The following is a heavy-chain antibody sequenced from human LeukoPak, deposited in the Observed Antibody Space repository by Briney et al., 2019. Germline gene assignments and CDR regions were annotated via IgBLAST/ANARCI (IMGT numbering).Heavy chain of an antibody. CDR3: ARDLEGTHSSGWLMVRHFDY. V-gene: IGHV3-66*01. CDR1: GFTVSSNY. Sequence: GGSLRLSCAASGFTVSSNYMSWVRQAPGKGLEWVSVIYSGGSTYYADSVKGRFTISRDNSKNTLYLQMNSLRAVDTAVYYCARDLEGTHSSGWLMVRHFDYWGQGTLVTVSS. CDR2: IYSGGST. D-gene: IGHD6-19*01. J-gene: IGHJ4*02.